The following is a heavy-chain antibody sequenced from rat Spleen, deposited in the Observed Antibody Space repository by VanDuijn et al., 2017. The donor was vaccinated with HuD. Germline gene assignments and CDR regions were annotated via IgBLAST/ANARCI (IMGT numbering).Heavy chain of an antibody. Sequence: EVQLQESGPGLVRPSQSLSLTCSVTDYSITSDYWGWIRKFPGNKMEWIGHISYSGTTSYNPSLKSRISITRDTSKNQFFLHLNSVTTEDTATYYCARHSSGYGLMDAWGQGASVTVSS. CDR3: ARHSSGYGLMDA. J-gene: IGHJ4*01. CDR1: DYSITSDY. V-gene: IGHV3-1*01. CDR2: ISYSGTT. D-gene: IGHD4-3*01.